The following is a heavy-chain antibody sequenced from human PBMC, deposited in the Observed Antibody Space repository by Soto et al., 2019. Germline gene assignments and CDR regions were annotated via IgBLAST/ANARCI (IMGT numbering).Heavy chain of an antibody. D-gene: IGHD3-9*01. Sequence: QSQTLSLTCAISGDSVSSNSAAWNWIRQSPSRGLEWLGRTYYRSKWYNDYAVSVKSRITINPDTSKNQFSLQLNSVTPEDTAVYYCARGGGDDILTGYYAFDIWGQGTMVTVSS. V-gene: IGHV6-1*01. J-gene: IGHJ3*02. CDR1: GDSVSSNSAA. CDR3: ARGGGDDILTGYYAFDI. CDR2: TYYRSKWYN.